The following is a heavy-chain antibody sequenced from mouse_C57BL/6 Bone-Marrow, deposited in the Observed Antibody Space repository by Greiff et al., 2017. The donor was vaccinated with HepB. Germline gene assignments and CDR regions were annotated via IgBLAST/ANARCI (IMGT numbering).Heavy chain of an antibody. CDR1: GFTFSDYY. J-gene: IGHJ2*01. D-gene: IGHD2-5*01. V-gene: IGHV5-12*01. Sequence: EVQLVESGGGLVQPGGSLKLSCAASGFTFSDYYMYWVRQTPEKRLEWVAYISNGGGSTYYPDTVKGRFTISRDNAKNTLYLQMSRLKSEDTAMYYCARQASNYVAFDYWGQGTTLTVSS. CDR3: ARQASNYVAFDY. CDR2: ISNGGGST.